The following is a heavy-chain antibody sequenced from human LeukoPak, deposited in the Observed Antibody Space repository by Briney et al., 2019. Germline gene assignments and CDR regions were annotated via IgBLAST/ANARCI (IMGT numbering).Heavy chain of an antibody. CDR3: HAFDI. CDR2: IYHSGSA. CDR1: GGSISSHNW. Sequence: PSETLSLTCAVSGGSISSHNWWSWVRQPPGKGLEWIGEIYHSGSANHNPSLKSRVTISVDKSKNQFSLKLTSVTAADTAVYYFHAFDIWGHGTLGTVSS. V-gene: IGHV4-4*02. J-gene: IGHJ3*02.